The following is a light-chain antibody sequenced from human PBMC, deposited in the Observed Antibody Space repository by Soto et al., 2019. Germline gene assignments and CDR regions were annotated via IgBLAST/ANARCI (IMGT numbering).Light chain of an antibody. CDR1: QSLAFRDGNIY. V-gene: IGKV2-24*01. Sequence: DIVLTQIPLSLVVTLGQPASISCKSSQSLAFRDGNIYLNWLQQRPGQPPRLLIYKTSNRFSGVPDRFSGSGAGTEFTLKISKVEAEDVGVYYCVEAALLPHAFGQGTKVEIK. J-gene: IGKJ1*01. CDR3: VEAALLPHA. CDR2: KTS.